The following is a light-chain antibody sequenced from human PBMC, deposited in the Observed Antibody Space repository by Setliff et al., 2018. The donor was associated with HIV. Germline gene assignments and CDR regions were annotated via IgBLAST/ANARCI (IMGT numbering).Light chain of an antibody. Sequence: LTQPPSVSGAPGQRVTISCTGSNSNIGAGFDVHWYQQPPGTAPKLLIYGNNNRPSGVPDRISASKSGTSASLAITGLQAEDEADYYCQSYDSSLSRSVFGTGTKVTVL. V-gene: IGLV1-40*01. CDR3: QSYDSSLSRSV. J-gene: IGLJ1*01. CDR2: GNN. CDR1: NSNIGAGFD.